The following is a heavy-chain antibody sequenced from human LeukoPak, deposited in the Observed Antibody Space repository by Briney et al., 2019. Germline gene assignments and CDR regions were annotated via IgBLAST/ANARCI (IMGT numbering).Heavy chain of an antibody. D-gene: IGHD4-23*01. CDR1: GFTVSGNY. V-gene: IGHV3-53*01. CDR3: ARRAGGYSHPYDY. CDR2: IYSGDTT. J-gene: IGHJ4*02. Sequence: PGGSLRLSCAVSGFTVSGNYMSWVRQAPGKGLEWVSLIYSGDTTLYADSVKGRFTISRDISKNTVYLQMNSLRAEDTAVYYCARRAGGYSHPYDYWGQGTLVTVSS.